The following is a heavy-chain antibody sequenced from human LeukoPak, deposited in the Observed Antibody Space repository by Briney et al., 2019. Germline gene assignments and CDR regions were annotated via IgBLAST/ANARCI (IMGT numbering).Heavy chain of an antibody. D-gene: IGHD3-3*01. CDR3: ARTPYYDFWSGYYEYFFDY. Sequence: GGSLRLSCAASGFTFSDYYMSWIRQAPGKGLEWVSYISSSGSTIYYADSVKGRFTISRDNAKNSLYLQMNSLRAEDTAVYYCARTPYYDFWSGYYEYFFDYWGQGTLVTVSS. J-gene: IGHJ4*02. CDR2: ISSSGSTI. CDR1: GFTFSDYY. V-gene: IGHV3-11*04.